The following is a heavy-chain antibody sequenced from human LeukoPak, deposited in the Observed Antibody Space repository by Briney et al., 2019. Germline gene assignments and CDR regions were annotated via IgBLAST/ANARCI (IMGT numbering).Heavy chain of an antibody. CDR3: ARYLGRSEDY. D-gene: IGHD1-26*01. V-gene: IGHV3-30*04. CDR1: GFAFDTYA. J-gene: IGHJ4*02. Sequence: PGGSLRLSCAASGFAFDTYAMHWVRQAPGKGLEWVAVISYDENEKAYADSVQGRFTVSRDNSKNTLYLQMNSLRAEDTAVYYCARYLGRSEDYWGQGTLVTVSS. CDR2: ISYDENEK.